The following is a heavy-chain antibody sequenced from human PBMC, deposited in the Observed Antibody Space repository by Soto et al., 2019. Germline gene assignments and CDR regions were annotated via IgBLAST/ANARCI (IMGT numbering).Heavy chain of an antibody. CDR2: IYGSGTT. CDR1: GDSLSGYF. J-gene: IGHJ5*02. D-gene: IGHD2-8*02. Sequence: SETLSLTCTVSGDSLSGYFWSWIRQPADKGLEWIGRIYGSGTTIYNPSLRGRVTISLDTSKNQFSLKLTSVTAADTAVYYCAKDIPGGIPPPWGHGTLVTVSS. V-gene: IGHV4-4*07. CDR3: AKDIPGGIPPP.